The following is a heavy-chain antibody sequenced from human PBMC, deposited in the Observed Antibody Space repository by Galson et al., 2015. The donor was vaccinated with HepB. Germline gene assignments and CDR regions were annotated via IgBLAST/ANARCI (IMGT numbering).Heavy chain of an antibody. J-gene: IGHJ4*02. D-gene: IGHD5-24*01. CDR2: TYYRSEWYS. CDR3: ARMRFERWLQGRGLIDS. CDR1: GDSVSSTITT. V-gene: IGHV6-1*01. Sequence: CAISGDSVSSTITTWNWIRQSPSRGLEWLGRTYYRSEWYSDYALSVKSRITINPDPSKNQFSLRLRSVTAADTAVYYCARMRFERWLQGRGLIDSWGQGTLVTVSS.